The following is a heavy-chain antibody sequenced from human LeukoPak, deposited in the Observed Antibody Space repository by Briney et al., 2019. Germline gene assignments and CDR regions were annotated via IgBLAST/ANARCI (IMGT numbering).Heavy chain of an antibody. CDR1: GYIFDRYA. J-gene: IGHJ5*02. CDR2: INTNSGNP. V-gene: IGHV7-4-1*02. CDR3: ARDSRLSGSGP. Sequence: ASVKVSCKASGYIFDRYAMNWVRQAPGQGLEWMGWINTNSGNPTYAQGFTGRFVFSLDTSVSTAYLQISSLKAEDTAVYYGARDSRLSGSGPWGQGTLVTVSS. D-gene: IGHD3-10*01.